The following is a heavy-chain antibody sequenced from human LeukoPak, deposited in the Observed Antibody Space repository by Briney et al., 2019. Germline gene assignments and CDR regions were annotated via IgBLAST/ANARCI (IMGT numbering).Heavy chain of an antibody. D-gene: IGHD6-13*01. J-gene: IGHJ4*02. V-gene: IGHV3-74*01. CDR1: GFTFNNYW. CDR3: AREVLAGPYSSL. Sequence: TGGSLRLSCAASGFTFNNYWMHWVRQAPEKGLVWVSRINTDGSSTSYADSVKGRFTISRDNAKNTLYLQMNSLRAEDTAVYYCAREVLAGPYSSLWGQGTLVTVSS. CDR2: INTDGSST.